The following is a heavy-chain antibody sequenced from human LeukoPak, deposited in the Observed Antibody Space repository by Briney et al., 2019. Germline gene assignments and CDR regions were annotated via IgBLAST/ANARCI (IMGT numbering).Heavy chain of an antibody. CDR3: VRREI. V-gene: IGHV4-34*01. CDR1: GGSFSDYY. CDR2: INHSGST. Sequence: SETLSLTCAVYGGSFSDYYWSWIRQPPGKGLEWIGEINHSGSTNYNPSLKSRVTMSVDTSKNQFSLRLSSVTAADTAVYYCVRREIWGQGTMVTVSS. J-gene: IGHJ3*02.